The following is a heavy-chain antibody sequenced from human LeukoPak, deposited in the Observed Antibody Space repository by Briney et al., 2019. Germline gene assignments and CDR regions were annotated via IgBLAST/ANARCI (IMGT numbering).Heavy chain of an antibody. CDR2: IKQDGSEK. CDR1: GFTFSNYW. D-gene: IGHD6-19*01. Sequence: PGGSLRLPCAASGFTFSNYWMSWVRQAPGKGLEWVASIKQDGSEKYYVDSVKGRFTISRDNAKNSLYLQINSLRAEDTAVYYCARDRSSGWYLTPGFDPWGQGTLVTVSS. CDR3: ARDRSSGWYLTPGFDP. V-gene: IGHV3-7*04. J-gene: IGHJ5*02.